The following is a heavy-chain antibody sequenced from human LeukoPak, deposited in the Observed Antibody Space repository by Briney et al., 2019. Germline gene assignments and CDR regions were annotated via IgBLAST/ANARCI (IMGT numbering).Heavy chain of an antibody. V-gene: IGHV3-66*01. CDR3: ARAHDRGYYYGFDY. CDR1: GFTVSSNY. CDR2: IYSGGNT. J-gene: IGHJ4*02. D-gene: IGHD3-22*01. Sequence: GGSLRLSCAASGFTVSSNYMSWVRQAPGKGLEWVSVIYSGGNTYYADSVQGRFTMSRENPKNTLYLQMNSLRAEDTAVYYCARAHDRGYYYGFDYWGQGTLATVSS.